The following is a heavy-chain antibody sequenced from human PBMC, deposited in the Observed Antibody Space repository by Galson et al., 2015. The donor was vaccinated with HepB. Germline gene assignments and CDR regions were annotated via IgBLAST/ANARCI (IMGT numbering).Heavy chain of an antibody. Sequence: LSLTCAVYGGSFSGYYWSWIRQPPGKGLEWIGEINHSGSTNYNPSLKSRVTISVDTSKNQFSLKLSSVTAADTAVYYCARGYCSSTSCWIGWFDPWGQGTLVTVSS. CDR2: INHSGST. V-gene: IGHV4-34*01. CDR1: GGSFSGYY. D-gene: IGHD2-2*01. CDR3: ARGYCSSTSCWIGWFDP. J-gene: IGHJ5*02.